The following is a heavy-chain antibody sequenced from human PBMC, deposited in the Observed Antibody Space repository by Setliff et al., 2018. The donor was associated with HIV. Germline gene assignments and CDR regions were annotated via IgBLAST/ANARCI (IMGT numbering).Heavy chain of an antibody. D-gene: IGHD3-10*01. J-gene: IGHJ4*02. CDR3: ARARGPPLPVLDF. Sequence: SETLSLTCTVSGGSITTTNYYWGWVRQSPGKGLEWIGVIYYRGSAYYNLSLQSRVTLSEDTSKNSFSLHLTSATAADTAVYFCARARGPPLPVLDFWGQGTLVTVSS. CDR2: IYYRGSA. V-gene: IGHV4-39*07. CDR1: GGSITTTNYY.